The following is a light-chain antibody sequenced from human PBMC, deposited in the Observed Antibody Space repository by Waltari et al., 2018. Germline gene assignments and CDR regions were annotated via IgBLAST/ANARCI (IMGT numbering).Light chain of an antibody. CDR2: DAS. CDR1: QSVSSY. CDR3: QQRSNWRMYT. J-gene: IGKJ2*01. Sequence: IVLTQSPATLSLSPGERATLSCRASQSVSSYFAWYQQKPGQAPRLLIYDASNRATGIPARCSGSGSGTDFTLTISSLEPEDFAVYYCQQRSNWRMYTFGQETKREIK. V-gene: IGKV3-11*01.